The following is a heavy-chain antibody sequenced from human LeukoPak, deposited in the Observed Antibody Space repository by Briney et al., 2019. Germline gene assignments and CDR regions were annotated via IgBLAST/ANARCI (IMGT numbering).Heavy chain of an antibody. J-gene: IGHJ6*03. V-gene: IGHV1-2*02. CDR3: ARDHNYNGSGSYYSYYMDV. D-gene: IGHD3-10*01. Sequence: ASVKVSCKASGYTFTGYYMHWVRQAPGQGLEWMGWINPNSGGTNYAQKFQGRVTMTRDTSISTAYMEVSRLRSDDTAVYYCARDHNYNGSGSYYSYYMDVWGRGTTVTVSS. CDR1: GYTFTGYY. CDR2: INPNSGGT.